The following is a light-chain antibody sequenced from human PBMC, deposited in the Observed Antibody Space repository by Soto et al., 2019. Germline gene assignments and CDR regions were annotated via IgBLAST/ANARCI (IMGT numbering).Light chain of an antibody. Sequence: QSALTQPASVSGSPGQSITISCTGTSSDVGSYNLVSWYQQHPGKAPKLMISEVSKRPSGISDRFSGSKSGSTASLTISGLQAEDEADYYCCSYAGTSTHTVFGGGTQQTVL. CDR3: CSYAGTSTHTV. CDR1: SSDVGSYNL. V-gene: IGLV2-23*02. J-gene: IGLJ7*01. CDR2: EVS.